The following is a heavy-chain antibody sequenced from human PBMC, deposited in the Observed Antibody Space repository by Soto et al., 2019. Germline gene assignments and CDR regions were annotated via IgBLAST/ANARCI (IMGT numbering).Heavy chain of an antibody. CDR1: GYTSSIYW. CDR2: INTGDSFT. Sequence: GESLKISCKGSGYTSSIYWIGWVRQMPGKGLEWMGIINTGDSFTKYSSSFEGQVTISVDRSINTVYLQWSSLKASDTAMYYCVRAQYNLVGYWGQGSPVTVSS. J-gene: IGHJ4*02. CDR3: VRAQYNLVGY. D-gene: IGHD1-20*01. V-gene: IGHV5-51*01.